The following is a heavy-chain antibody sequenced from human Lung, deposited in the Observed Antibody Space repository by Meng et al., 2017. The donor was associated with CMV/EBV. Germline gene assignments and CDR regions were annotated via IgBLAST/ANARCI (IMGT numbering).Heavy chain of an antibody. V-gene: IGHV3-30-3*01. Sequence: QVQLVESGGGVVQPGRFLGLSCGASGFTFSSYAMHWVRQAPGKGLEWVAGISYNGSNKYYADSVKGRFTISRDNSKNTLYLQMNSLRAEDTAVYYCARDDSSSWGQGTLVTVSS. J-gene: IGHJ5*02. CDR2: ISYNGSNK. CDR1: GFTFSSYA. CDR3: ARDDSSS. D-gene: IGHD3-22*01.